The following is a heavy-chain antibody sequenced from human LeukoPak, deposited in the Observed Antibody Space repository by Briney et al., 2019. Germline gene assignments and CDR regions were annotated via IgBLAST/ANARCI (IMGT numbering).Heavy chain of an antibody. J-gene: IGHJ6*03. D-gene: IGHD6-25*01. Sequence: PGGSLRLSRAASGFTLSSHTMNWVRQAPGRGLEWVSAISTNDIQYADSVKGRFTISRDNAKNSLYLQMDSLRAEDTAVYYCASLPTAASYMDVWGKGTTVTVSS. CDR2: ISTNDI. V-gene: IGHV3-21*01. CDR3: ASLPTAASYMDV. CDR1: GFTLSSHT.